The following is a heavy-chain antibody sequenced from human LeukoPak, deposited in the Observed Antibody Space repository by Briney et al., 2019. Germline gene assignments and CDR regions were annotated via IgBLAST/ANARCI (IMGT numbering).Heavy chain of an antibody. CDR3: AKGGYSSGWYRDYFDY. J-gene: IGHJ4*02. CDR1: GFTFSSYA. D-gene: IGHD6-19*01. CDR2: ISGSGGST. Sequence: GGSLRLSCAASGFTFSSYAMSWVRQAPGKGLEWVSAISGSGGSTYYADSVKGRFTISRDNSKNTLYLPMNSLRAEDTAVYYCAKGGYSSGWYRDYFDYWGQGTLVTVSS. V-gene: IGHV3-23*01.